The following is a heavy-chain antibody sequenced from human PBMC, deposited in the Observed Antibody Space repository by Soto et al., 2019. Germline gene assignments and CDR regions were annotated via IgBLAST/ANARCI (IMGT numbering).Heavy chain of an antibody. J-gene: IGHJ4*01. V-gene: IGHV3-23*01. CDR1: GFTFGSRA. CDR3: ASGSKDSYPGCRIFDF. CDR2: ITDTGGDS. D-gene: IGHD2-15*01. Sequence: PGGSLRLSCVASGFTFGSRAMSWVRQAPGEGLEWVSTITDTGGDSKSADSVRGRFAIPRDNSRNTLYLQMSSLRAEDSAVYYCASGSKDSYPGCRIFDFWGRGTLVTVS.